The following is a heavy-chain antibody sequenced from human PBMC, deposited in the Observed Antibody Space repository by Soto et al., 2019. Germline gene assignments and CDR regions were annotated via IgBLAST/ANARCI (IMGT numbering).Heavy chain of an antibody. V-gene: IGHV1-3*01. Sequence: ASVKVSFKASGYTFTSYAMPWVLQAPGQRLEWMGWINAGNGNTKYSQKFQGRVTITRDTSASTAYMELSSLRSEDTAVYYCARGVAGPLHWFDPWGQGTLVTVSS. CDR1: GYTFTSYA. D-gene: IGHD6-19*01. CDR3: ARGVAGPLHWFDP. CDR2: INAGNGNT. J-gene: IGHJ5*02.